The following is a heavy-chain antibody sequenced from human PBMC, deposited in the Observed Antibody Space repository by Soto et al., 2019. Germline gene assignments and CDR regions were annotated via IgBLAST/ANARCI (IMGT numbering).Heavy chain of an antibody. V-gene: IGHV3-23*01. CDR3: AKDSNKYSSSLRGRYFDY. D-gene: IGHD4-4*01. CDR2: ISGGGSNT. J-gene: IGHJ4*02. Sequence: GGSLRLSCAASGFPFSSYVMSWVRQAPGRGLEWVSGISGGGSNTFYADYVKGRFTISRDNSKNTLLLQMNSLGAEDTAVYYCAKDSNKYSSSLRGRYFDYWGQGIGVTVSS. CDR1: GFPFSSYV.